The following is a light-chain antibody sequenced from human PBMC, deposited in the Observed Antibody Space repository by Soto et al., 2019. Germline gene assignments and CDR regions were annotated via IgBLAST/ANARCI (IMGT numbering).Light chain of an antibody. J-gene: IGKJ2*01. CDR3: QQYGSSPYT. CDR2: GAS. Sequence: EIVLAQSPGTLSLSPGERATLSCRASQSITSSYLAWYQQKPGQAPGLLIYGASSRATGIPDRFSGSGSGTDFTLTISRLEPEDFAVYFCQQYGSSPYTFGQGTK. V-gene: IGKV3-20*01. CDR1: QSITSSY.